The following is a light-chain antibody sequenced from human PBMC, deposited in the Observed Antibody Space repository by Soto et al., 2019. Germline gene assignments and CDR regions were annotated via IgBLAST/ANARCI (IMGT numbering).Light chain of an antibody. J-gene: IGKJ4*01. V-gene: IGKV1-33*01. CDR2: GAS. Sequence: DIQMTQSPSSLSASVGDRVTITCQASQDIAHYLNWYQQKPGKAPNLLIYGASNLETGVPSRFSGSGSGTDFTFTISSLQPEDVATYYCQKYAGVPLTFDGGTRVEIK. CDR1: QDIAHY. CDR3: QKYAGVPLT.